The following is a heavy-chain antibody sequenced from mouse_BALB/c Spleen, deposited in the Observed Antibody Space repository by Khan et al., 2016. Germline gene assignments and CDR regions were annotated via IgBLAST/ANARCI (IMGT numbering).Heavy chain of an antibody. V-gene: IGHV5-4*02. Sequence: EVELVESGGGLVKPGGSLKLSCAASGFPFSDYYMYWVRQTPEKRLEWVATISDGGSYTYYPDSVKGRFTISRAHAKNNLYLQMSSLNSEYTAKYYCARDDSWYAYWGQGTLVTVSA. J-gene: IGHJ3*01. CDR2: ISDGGSYT. CDR3: ARDDSWYAY. CDR1: GFPFSDYY. D-gene: IGHD2-12*01.